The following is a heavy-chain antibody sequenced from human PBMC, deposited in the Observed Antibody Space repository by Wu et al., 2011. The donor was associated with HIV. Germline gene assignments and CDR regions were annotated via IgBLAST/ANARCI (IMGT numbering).Heavy chain of an antibody. V-gene: IGHV1-18*01. J-gene: IGHJ1*01. CDR3: AREWRYCTGGSPCPSEYLQH. Sequence: QVYLEQSGGEVKKPGASVKVSCKTFGYTFTSYGISWVRQAPGQGLEWMGWISTFSGNKNYAQKFADRVTMTADTPTSTVYMQLNRLKPDDTALYYCAREWRYCTGGSPCPSEYLQHWGQGTLV. D-gene: IGHD2-8*02. CDR1: GYTFTSYG. CDR2: ISTFSGNK.